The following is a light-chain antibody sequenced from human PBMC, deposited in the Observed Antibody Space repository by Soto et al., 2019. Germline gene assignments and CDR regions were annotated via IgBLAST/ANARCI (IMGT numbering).Light chain of an antibody. J-gene: IGKJ1*01. CDR3: QQRSNWPRT. CDR1: QSVSSN. CDR2: DAS. Sequence: EIVMTPSPATLSVSPGERATLSCRASQSVSSNLAWYQQKPGQAPRLLIYDASNRATGIPARFSGSGSGTDFTLTISSLEPEDFAVYYCQQRSNWPRTFGQGTKGDI. V-gene: IGKV3-11*01.